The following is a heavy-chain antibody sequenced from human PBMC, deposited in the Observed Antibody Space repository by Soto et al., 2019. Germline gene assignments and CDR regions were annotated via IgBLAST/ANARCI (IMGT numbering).Heavy chain of an antibody. CDR3: ARDEGGSYWANAFDI. J-gene: IGHJ3*02. V-gene: IGHV1-69*06. Sequence: VKVSCKASGGTFSSYAISWVRQARGQGLEWMGGIIPIFGTANYAQKFQGRVTITADKSTSTAYMELSSLRSEDTAVYYCARDEGGSYWANAFDIWGQGTMVTVSS. CDR2: IIPIFGTA. D-gene: IGHD1-26*01. CDR1: GGTFSSYA.